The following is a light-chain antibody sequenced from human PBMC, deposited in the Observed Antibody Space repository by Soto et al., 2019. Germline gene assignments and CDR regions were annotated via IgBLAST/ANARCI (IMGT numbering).Light chain of an antibody. V-gene: IGKV1-39*01. Sequence: DIQMTQSPSSLSASVGDRVTITCRASQSIRSYLNWYQQKQGKAPKLXIYAASSLQSGVPSRFSGSGAGTDFTLTISSLQPEDFATDYCPQSYSSAWTFGQGTQVDIK. CDR1: QSIRSY. J-gene: IGKJ1*01. CDR2: AAS. CDR3: PQSYSSAWT.